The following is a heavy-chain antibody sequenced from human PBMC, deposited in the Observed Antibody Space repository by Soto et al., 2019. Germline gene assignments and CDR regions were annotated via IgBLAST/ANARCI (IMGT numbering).Heavy chain of an antibody. CDR3: ARGSQLARVPAWFDP. V-gene: IGHV4-31*03. CDR1: GGSISSGDYY. Sequence: SETLSLTCTVSGGSISSGDYYWSWIRQHPGKGLEWIGYIYYSGSTYYNPSLKSRVSISKDTSKNQFSLKLSSVTVADTAVYYCARGSQLARVPAWFDPWGQGTLVTVSS. D-gene: IGHD1-1*01. CDR2: IYYSGST. J-gene: IGHJ5*02.